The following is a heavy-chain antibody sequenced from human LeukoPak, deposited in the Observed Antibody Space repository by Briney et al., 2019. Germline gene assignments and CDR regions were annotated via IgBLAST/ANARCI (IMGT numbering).Heavy chain of an antibody. Sequence: WGFPRPFWATSGFHFYSHSMSLGPPAPGEGAGGGSAISGSGGSTYYADSVKGRFTISRDNSKNTLYLQMNSLRAEDTAVYYCATERTGYSSSSFDYWGQGTLVTVSS. J-gene: IGHJ4*02. D-gene: IGHD6-13*01. CDR3: ATERTGYSSSSFDY. CDR1: GFHFYSHS. V-gene: IGHV3-23*01. CDR2: ISGSGGST.